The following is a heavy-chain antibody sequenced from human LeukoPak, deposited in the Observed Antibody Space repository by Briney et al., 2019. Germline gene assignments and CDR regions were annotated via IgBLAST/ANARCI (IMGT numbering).Heavy chain of an antibody. CDR3: ARELAATPGTFDY. CDR2: IIPIFGTA. J-gene: IGHJ4*02. CDR1: GGTFSNYA. Sequence: SVKVSCKASGGTFSNYAISWVRQAPGQGLEWMGGIIPIFGTANYAQKFQGRVTITADESTSTAYMELSSLRSEDTAVYYCARELAATPGTFDYWGQGTLVTVSS. V-gene: IGHV1-69*01. D-gene: IGHD6-25*01.